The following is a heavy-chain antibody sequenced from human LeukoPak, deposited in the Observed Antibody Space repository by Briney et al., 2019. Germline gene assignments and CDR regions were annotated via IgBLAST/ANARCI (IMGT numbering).Heavy chain of an antibody. CDR1: GYTFSNYC. J-gene: IGHJ4*01. CDR3: ARLSWDQYFFDF. Sequence: GESLKISCRGSGYTFSNYCSGWVRQMPGKGLKWMAIIFPGDSDRRYSPSFQGQVTISADRSIRNAYLRWSSLKASDTAIYYCARLSWDQYFFDFWGQGTQVTVSS. CDR2: IFPGDSDR. V-gene: IGHV5-51*01. D-gene: IGHD1-26*01.